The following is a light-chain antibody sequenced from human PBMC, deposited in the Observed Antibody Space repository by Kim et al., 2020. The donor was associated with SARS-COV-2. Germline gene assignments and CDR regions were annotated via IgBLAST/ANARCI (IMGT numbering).Light chain of an antibody. CDR2: WAS. Sequence: DIVMTQSPDSLAVSLGERATINCKSSQSVLYFSNNKNYLAWYQQKPGQPPKLLIYWASTRESGVPDRFSGSGSGTDFTLTISSLQAEDVAVYYCQQYYSTPYTFGQGPKLEI. V-gene: IGKV4-1*01. CDR3: QQYYSTPYT. CDR1: QSVLYFSNNKNY. J-gene: IGKJ2*01.